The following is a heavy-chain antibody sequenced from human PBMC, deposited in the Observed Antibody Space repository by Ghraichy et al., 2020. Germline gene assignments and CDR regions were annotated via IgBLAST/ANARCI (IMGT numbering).Heavy chain of an antibody. CDR3: AKDAEFEAYGSAIYYLDF. D-gene: IGHD3-10*01. V-gene: IGHV3-30*02. J-gene: IGHJ4*02. CDR1: GFTFNKYG. Sequence: LSLTCVASGFTFNKYGMHWVRQAPGKGLEWVAFIRYDGSYKYFAGSVKGRFTISRDDSENTFYLQLNSLRTEDTAVYYCAKDAEFEAYGSAIYYLDFWGQGAQVTVSS. CDR2: IRYDGSYK.